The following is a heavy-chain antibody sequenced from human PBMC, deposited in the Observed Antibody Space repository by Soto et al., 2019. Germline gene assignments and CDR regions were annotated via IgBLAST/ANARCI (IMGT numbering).Heavy chain of an antibody. J-gene: IGHJ6*02. CDR1: GFIFSDYG. V-gene: IGHV3-30*18. D-gene: IGHD4-4*01. CDR3: AKDVEMTTREHYYGMDV. CDR2: ISYDGSNK. Sequence: QVQLVESGGGVVQPGRSLRLSCAVSGFIFSDYGMHWVRQAPGKGLEWVAVISYDGSNKYYADSVKGRFTISRDNSKNTLYLHMNSLRVEETAVYYCAKDVEMTTREHYYGMDVWGQGTTVTVSS.